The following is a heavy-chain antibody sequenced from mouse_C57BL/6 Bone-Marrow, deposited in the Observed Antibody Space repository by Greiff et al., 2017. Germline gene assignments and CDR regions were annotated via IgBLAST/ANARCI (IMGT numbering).Heavy chain of an antibody. J-gene: IGHJ4*01. CDR3: ARSSYYYGSSGYAMDY. Sequence: VQLQQSGAELMKPGASVKLSCKATGYTFTGYWIAWVKQRPGHGLEWIGEILPGSGSTNYNEKFKGKATFTADTSSNTAYMQLSSLTTEDSAIYYCARSSYYYGSSGYAMDYWGQGTSVTVSS. D-gene: IGHD1-1*01. CDR1: GYTFTGYW. V-gene: IGHV1-9*01. CDR2: ILPGSGST.